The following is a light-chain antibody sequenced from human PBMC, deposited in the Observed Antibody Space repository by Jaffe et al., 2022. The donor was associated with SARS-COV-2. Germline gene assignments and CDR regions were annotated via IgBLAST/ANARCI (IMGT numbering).Light chain of an antibody. V-gene: IGLV2-11*01. CDR2: DVS. CDR3: CSYAGTNLYV. CDR1: SSDVGRYNY. Sequence: QSALTQPRSVSGSPGQSVTISCTGTSSDVGRYNYVSWYQQHPGKAPKLIIHDVSKRPSGVPDRFSGSKSGNTASLTISGLQADDEADYYCCSYAGTNLYVFGTGTEVTVL. J-gene: IGLJ1*01.